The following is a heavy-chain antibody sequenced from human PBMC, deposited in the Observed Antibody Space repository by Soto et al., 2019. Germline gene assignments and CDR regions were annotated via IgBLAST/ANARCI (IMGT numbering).Heavy chain of an antibody. V-gene: IGHV1-69*13. J-gene: IGHJ6*02. CDR2: IIPIFGTA. CDR3: ARELYCSSTSRYSLSVYWYYYYYGMGV. Sequence: ASVKVSCKASGGTCSSYAISWVRQAPGQGLEWMGGIIPIFGTANYAQKFQGRVTITADESTSTAYMELSSLRSEDTAVYYCARELYCSSTSRYSLSVYWYYYYYGMGVWDQGITV. D-gene: IGHD2-2*02. CDR1: GGTCSSYA.